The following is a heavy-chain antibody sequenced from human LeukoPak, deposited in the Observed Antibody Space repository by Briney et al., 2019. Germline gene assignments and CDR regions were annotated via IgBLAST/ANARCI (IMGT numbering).Heavy chain of an antibody. CDR1: GYTFTGYY. V-gene: IGHV1-2*02. D-gene: IGHD1-26*01. CDR3: ARVWELFDYYYGMDV. CDR2: INPNSGGT. Sequence: ASVKVFCKASGYTFTGYYMHWVRQAPGQGLEWMGWINPNSGGTNYAQKFQGRVTMTRDTSISTAYMELSRLRSDDTAVYYCARVWELFDYYYGMDVWGQGTTVTVSS. J-gene: IGHJ6*02.